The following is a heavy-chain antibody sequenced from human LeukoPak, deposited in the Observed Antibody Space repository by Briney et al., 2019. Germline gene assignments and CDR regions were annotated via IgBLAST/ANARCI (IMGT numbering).Heavy chain of an antibody. Sequence: ASVKVSCKASGYTFTGYYMHWVRQAPGEGLEWMGWINPNSGGTNYEQKFQGRVTMTRDTSISTAYMELSRLRSDDTAVYYCAREPAPYYYYYYGMDVWGQGTTVTVSS. CDR3: AREPAPYYYYYYGMDV. V-gene: IGHV1-2*02. CDR2: INPNSGGT. J-gene: IGHJ6*02. CDR1: GYTFTGYY.